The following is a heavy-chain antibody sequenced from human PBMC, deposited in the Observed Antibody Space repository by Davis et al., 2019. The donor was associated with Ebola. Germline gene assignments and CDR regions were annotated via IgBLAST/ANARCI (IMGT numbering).Heavy chain of an antibody. CDR2: MNPNSGNT. CDR3: ARGMAAEYYYYGMDV. D-gene: IGHD5-24*01. CDR1: GYTFTSYD. J-gene: IGHJ6*02. Sequence: ASVKVSCKASGYTFTSYDINWVRQATGQGLEWMGWMNPNSGNTGYAQKFQGRVTMTRNTSISTAYMELSSLRSEDTAVYYGARGMAAEYYYYGMDVWGQGTTVTVSS. V-gene: IGHV1-8*01.